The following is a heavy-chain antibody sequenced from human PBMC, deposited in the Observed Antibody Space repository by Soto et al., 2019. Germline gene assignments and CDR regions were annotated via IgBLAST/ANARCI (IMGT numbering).Heavy chain of an antibody. CDR2: VNPTGST. J-gene: IGHJ3*02. Sequence: SETLSLTCAVYGGSFSGYYWSWIRQPPGKGLEWIGEVNPTGSTKYNPSLKSRVTISVDTSKNQFSLNLNSVTAADTALYYCARGREQWLVDAFDIWGQGTMATVSS. D-gene: IGHD6-19*01. V-gene: IGHV4-34*01. CDR3: ARGREQWLVDAFDI. CDR1: GGSFSGYY.